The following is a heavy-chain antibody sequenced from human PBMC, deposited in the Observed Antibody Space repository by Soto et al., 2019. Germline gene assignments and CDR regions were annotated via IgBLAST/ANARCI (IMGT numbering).Heavy chain of an antibody. CDR1: GFTFISYG. CDR3: ARDIVAAVSASRYGMDV. J-gene: IGHJ6*02. D-gene: IGHD6-13*01. V-gene: IGHV3-33*01. CDR2: IWYDGSNK. Sequence: GGSLRLSCAASGFTFISYGMHWVRQAPGKGLEWVAVIWYDGSNKYYADSVKGRFTISRDNSKNTLYLQMNSLRAEDTAVYYCARDIVAAVSASRYGMDVWGQGTTVTVSS.